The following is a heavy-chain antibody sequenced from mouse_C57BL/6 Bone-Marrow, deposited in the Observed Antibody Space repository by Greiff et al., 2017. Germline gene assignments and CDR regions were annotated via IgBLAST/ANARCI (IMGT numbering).Heavy chain of an antibody. V-gene: IGHV5-17*01. D-gene: IGHD2-5*01. J-gene: IGHJ4*01. CDR3: GRDDSNYDYYAMDY. Sequence: EVKLVEPGGGLVKPGGSLKLSCAASGFTFSDYGMHWVRQAPGKGLEWVAYISSGSSTIYYAHTVKGRFTISRDNAKNTLFLLMTSLRSEDTAMYYCGRDDSNYDYYAMDYWGQGTSVTVSS. CDR1: GFTFSDYG. CDR2: ISSGSSTI.